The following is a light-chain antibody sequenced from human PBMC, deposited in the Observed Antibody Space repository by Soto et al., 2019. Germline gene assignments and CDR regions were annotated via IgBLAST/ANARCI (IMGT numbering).Light chain of an antibody. CDR2: DAS. Sequence: DIQMTQSPSTLSASAGGRVTITCRASQNIRSWLAWYQQKPGKAPNLLIYDASTLESGVPSRFSGSGAGTEFTLTISSLQPDDFVTYYCQQYNSDSFYSFGQGSKVEIK. J-gene: IGKJ2*03. V-gene: IGKV1-5*01. CDR1: QNIRSW. CDR3: QQYNSDSFYS.